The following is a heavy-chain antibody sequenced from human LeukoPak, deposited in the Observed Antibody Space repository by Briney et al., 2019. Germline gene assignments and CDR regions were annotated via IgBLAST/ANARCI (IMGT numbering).Heavy chain of an antibody. CDR1: GYTFTSYG. CDR2: IKGYNGDT. D-gene: IGHD1-26*01. V-gene: IGHV1-18*01. J-gene: IGHJ4*02. Sequence: GASVKVSCKASGYTFTSYGITWVRQAPGQGLEWMGWIKGYNGDTNYAQKFQGRVTMTTDTPTTTAYMELRSLRSDDTAVYYCAREGGIVGALDYWGQGTLVTVSS. CDR3: AREGGIVGALDY.